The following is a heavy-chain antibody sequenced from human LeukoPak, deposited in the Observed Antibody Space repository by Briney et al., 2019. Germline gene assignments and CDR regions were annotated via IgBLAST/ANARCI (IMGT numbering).Heavy chain of an antibody. CDR3: ARDGYCSSTSCYFAFDI. Sequence: ASVKVPCKASGYTFTSYAMNWVRQAPGQGLEWMGWINTNTGNPTYAQGFTGRFVFSLDTSVSTAYLQISSLKAEDTAVYYCARDGYCSSTSCYFAFDIWGQGTMVTVSS. J-gene: IGHJ3*02. CDR1: GYTFTSYA. D-gene: IGHD2-2*01. CDR2: INTNTGNP. V-gene: IGHV7-4-1*02.